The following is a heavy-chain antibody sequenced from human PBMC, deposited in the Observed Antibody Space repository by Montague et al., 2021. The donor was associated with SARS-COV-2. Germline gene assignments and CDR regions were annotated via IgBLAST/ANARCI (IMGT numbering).Heavy chain of an antibody. J-gene: IGHJ5*02. CDR1: GGSISSSSYY. Sequence: SETLSFTCTVSGGSISSSSYYWGWIRQPPGKGLEWIGSIDYSGSTYYXXXLKSRVTISVDTSKNQFSLKLSSVTAADTAVYYCARSINLYDFWSGYYQGWFDPWGQGTLVTVSS. V-gene: IGHV4-39*01. D-gene: IGHD3-3*01. CDR2: IDYSGST. CDR3: ARSINLYDFWSGYYQGWFDP.